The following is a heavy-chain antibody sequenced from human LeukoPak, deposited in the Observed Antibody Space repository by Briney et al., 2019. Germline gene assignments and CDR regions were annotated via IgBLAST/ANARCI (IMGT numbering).Heavy chain of an antibody. CDR3: AREYMDV. Sequence: GGSLRLSCAASGFTFSSYGMSWVRQAPGKGLEWVSGITNGGSTYYGDSVKGRVTISRDNSKNTLYLQMNSLRAEATAVYYCAREYMDVWGKGTTVSISS. CDR2: ITNGGST. V-gene: IGHV3-23*01. J-gene: IGHJ6*03. CDR1: GFTFSSYG.